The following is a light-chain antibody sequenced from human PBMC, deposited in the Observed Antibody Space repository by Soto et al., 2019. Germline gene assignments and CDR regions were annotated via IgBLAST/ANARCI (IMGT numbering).Light chain of an antibody. CDR3: AAWDDILNGHGV. J-gene: IGLJ3*02. CDR2: SNN. Sequence: QSVLTQPPSASGTPGQRVTISCSGSRSNIGSNTVNWYQQLPGSAPKLLIYSNNYRPSGVPDRFSASKSGTSASLAISGLLSEDEADYFCAAWDDILNGHGVFGGGTKLTVL. CDR1: RSNIGSNT. V-gene: IGLV1-44*01.